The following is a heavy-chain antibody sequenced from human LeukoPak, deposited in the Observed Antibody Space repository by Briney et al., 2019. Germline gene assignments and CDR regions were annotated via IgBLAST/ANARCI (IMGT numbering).Heavy chain of an antibody. CDR2: INSDGSII. CDR1: GFTFSSYW. CDR3: ARDNVGATPFDY. J-gene: IGHJ4*02. D-gene: IGHD1-26*01. Sequence: PGGSLRLSCAVSGFTFSSYWMHWVRQVPGKGLEWVSRINSDGSIISYADSVKGRFTISRDNAKSTLYLQMNSLRDEDTAVYYCARDNVGATPFDYWGQGTLVTVSS. V-gene: IGHV3-74*01.